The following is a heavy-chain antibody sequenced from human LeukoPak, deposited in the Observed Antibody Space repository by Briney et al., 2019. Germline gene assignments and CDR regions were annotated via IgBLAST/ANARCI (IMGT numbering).Heavy chain of an antibody. V-gene: IGHV3-64D*06. D-gene: IGHD3-10*01. CDR1: GFTFSRYA. J-gene: IGHJ4*02. Sequence: GGSLRLSCSASGFTFSRYAMHWIRQAPGKGLEYVSAISSNGGSTYYADSVKGRFTISRDNSRNTLHLQMSSLRVEDTAVYYCVKDSSSGSYFDYWGQGTLVTVSS. CDR2: ISSNGGST. CDR3: VKDSSSGSYFDY.